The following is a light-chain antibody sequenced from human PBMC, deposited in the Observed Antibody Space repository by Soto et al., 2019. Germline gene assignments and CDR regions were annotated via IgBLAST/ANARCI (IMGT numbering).Light chain of an antibody. J-gene: IGKJ4*01. CDR2: TAS. CDR1: QDINSW. Sequence: DIQMTQSPSSVSASVGDRVTITCRASQDINSWLAWYQQKPGLAPKLLIYTASNLQSGVPSRFSGTRSGTDFTLTISSPQPEDLATYYCQQGKSFPLTFGGGTKVDIK. CDR3: QQGKSFPLT. V-gene: IGKV1-12*01.